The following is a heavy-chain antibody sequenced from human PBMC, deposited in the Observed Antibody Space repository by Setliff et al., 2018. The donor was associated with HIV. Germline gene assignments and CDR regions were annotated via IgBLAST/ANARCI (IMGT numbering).Heavy chain of an antibody. CDR2: IHTSGST. Sequence: NPSETLSLTCTVFGGSINSDSYYWTWIRQPAGKGLEWIGHIHTSGSTNYNPSLKSRVTISVDTSKNQFSLKLSSVTAADTAVYYCARGLTSVAGWGQGTLVTVSS. CDR1: GGSINSDSYY. CDR3: ARGLTSVAG. D-gene: IGHD6-19*01. J-gene: IGHJ4*02. V-gene: IGHV4-61*09.